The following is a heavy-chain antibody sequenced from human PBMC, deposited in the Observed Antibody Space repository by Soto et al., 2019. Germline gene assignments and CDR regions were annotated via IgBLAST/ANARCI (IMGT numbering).Heavy chain of an antibody. Sequence: QVQLVQSGAEVRKPGASVKVSCKTSGYTFTNYGISWVRQAPGQGLEWMGWISAYNGNTNYARKLQGRVTMPTESSSTTGYRVVGGRTADVSAVYYCARAGGGGIIVLTARPEDFWGQGTLVTVSS. CDR1: GYTFTNYG. J-gene: IGHJ4*02. D-gene: IGHD6-6*01. CDR2: ISAYNGNT. CDR3: ARAGGGGIIVLTARPEDF. V-gene: IGHV1-18*01.